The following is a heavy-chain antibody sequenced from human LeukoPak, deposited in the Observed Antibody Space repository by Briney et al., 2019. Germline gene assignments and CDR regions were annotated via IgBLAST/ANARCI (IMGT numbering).Heavy chain of an antibody. J-gene: IGHJ4*02. CDR3: ARSIVVVPANIFDY. D-gene: IGHD2-2*01. CDR2: IYTSGST. Sequence: SETLSLTCIVSGGSISSGSYYWSWIRQPAGKGLEWIGRIYTSGSTNYNPSLKSRVTISVDTSKNQFSLKLSSVTAADTAVYYCARSIVVVPANIFDYWGQGTLVTVSS. CDR1: GGSISSGSYY. V-gene: IGHV4-61*02.